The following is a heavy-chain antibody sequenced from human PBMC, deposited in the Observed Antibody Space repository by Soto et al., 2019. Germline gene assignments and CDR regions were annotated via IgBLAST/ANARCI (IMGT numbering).Heavy chain of an antibody. CDR1: GLTFSAAA. V-gene: IGHV3-73*02. D-gene: IGHD7-27*01. CDR2: IRNKADNDAT. J-gene: IGHJ4*02. Sequence: EVQLVESGGGLVQPGGSLKLSCAVSGLTFSAAAMHWVRQASGKGLEWVGRIRNKADNDATVYGAPVRGRFTISRDDSKNMAYLQMNSLTTDDTAVYYCCRHDANCGSCDYWGQGTLFTVSS. CDR3: CRHDANCGSCDY.